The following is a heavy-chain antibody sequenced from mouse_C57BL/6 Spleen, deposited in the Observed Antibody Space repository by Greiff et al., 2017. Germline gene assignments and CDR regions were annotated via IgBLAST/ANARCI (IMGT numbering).Heavy chain of an antibody. CDR2: ISYDGSN. D-gene: IGHD1-1*01. J-gene: IGHJ4*01. CDR3: ARGYGSSYLYAMDY. CDR1: GYSITSGYY. V-gene: IGHV3-6*01. Sequence: VQLQQSGPGLVKPSQSLSLTCSVTGYSITSGYYWNWIRQFPGNKLEWMGYISYDGSNNYNPSLKNRISITRDTSKNQFFLKLNSVTTEDTATYYGARGYGSSYLYAMDYWGQGTSVTVSS.